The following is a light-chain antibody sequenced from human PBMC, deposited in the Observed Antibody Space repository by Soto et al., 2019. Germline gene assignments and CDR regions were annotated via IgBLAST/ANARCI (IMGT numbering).Light chain of an antibody. CDR2: DVS. J-gene: IGKJ5*01. V-gene: IGKV3-15*01. CDR3: QQYNNWPFS. CDR1: QSVSSY. Sequence: EIVLPQSPATLSLSPGDRATLSCRASQSVSSYLAWYQQKPGQAPRLLIYDVSIRATGVPARFSGTGSQTDFNLTISGLQSEDSAVYFCQQYNNWPFSFGQGTRLEIK.